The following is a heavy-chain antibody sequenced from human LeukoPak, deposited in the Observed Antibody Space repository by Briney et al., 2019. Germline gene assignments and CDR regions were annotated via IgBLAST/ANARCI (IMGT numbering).Heavy chain of an antibody. CDR3: ARVLGYYIDY. J-gene: IGHJ4*02. V-gene: IGHV3-73*01. Sequence: GGSLRLSCAASGFTFSGSAMHWVRQASGKGLEWVGRIRSKANSYATAYAASVKGRFTISRDDSKNTAYLQMNSLKTEDTAVYYCARVLGYYIDYWGQGTLVTVSS. CDR2: IRSKANSYAT. CDR1: GFTFSGSA. D-gene: IGHD3-3*01.